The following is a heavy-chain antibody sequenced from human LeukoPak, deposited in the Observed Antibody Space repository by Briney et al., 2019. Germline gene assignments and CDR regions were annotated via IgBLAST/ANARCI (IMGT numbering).Heavy chain of an antibody. D-gene: IGHD1-1*01. CDR3: ARNGTNAFDI. J-gene: IGHJ3*02. CDR2: IRAYNGNT. CDR1: GYTFTSYG. Sequence: GASVMVSCKASGYTFTSYGISGVREAPGQGLEWMGWIRAYNGNTKYAQKLQGRVTITTHTSTSTAYMELRSLRSDDTAVYYCARNGTNAFDIWGQGTIVTVSS. V-gene: IGHV1-18*01.